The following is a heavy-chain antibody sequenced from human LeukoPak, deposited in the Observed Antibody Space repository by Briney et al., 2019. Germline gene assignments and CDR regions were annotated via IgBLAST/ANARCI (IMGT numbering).Heavy chain of an antibody. CDR3: ARDYWRGYCRSAMCWIDY. CDR2: IGPVKSDV. J-gene: IGHJ4*02. Sequence: SGGSLRLSCVTSGFNFDRYAMNWVRLAPGKGLEWVSSIGPVKSDVYYAPSVEGRFTISRDDSKNSVFLQMNSLRLDDTAVYYCARDYWRGYCRSAMCWIDYWGQGTLVTVFS. D-gene: IGHD3-3*01. CDR1: GFNFDRYA. V-gene: IGHV3-21*01.